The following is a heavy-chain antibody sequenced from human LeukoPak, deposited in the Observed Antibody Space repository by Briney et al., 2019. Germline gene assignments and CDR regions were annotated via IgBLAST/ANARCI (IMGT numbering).Heavy chain of an antibody. V-gene: IGHV4-38-2*01. J-gene: IGHJ4*02. D-gene: IGHD2-2*02. CDR3: ARALGYCSSTSCYTPIDY. CDR2: IYHSGST. Sequence: SETLSLTCAVSGYSISSGYYWGWIRQPPGKGLEWIGSIYHSGSTDYNPSLKSRVTISVDTSKDQFSLKLSSVTAADTAVYYCARALGYCSSTSCYTPIDYWGQGTLVTVSS. CDR1: GYSISSGYY.